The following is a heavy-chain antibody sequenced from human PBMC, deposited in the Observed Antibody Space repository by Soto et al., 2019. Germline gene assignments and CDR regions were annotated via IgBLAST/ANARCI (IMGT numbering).Heavy chain of an antibody. CDR3: AAGNLDYYYYYGMDV. CDR1: GYTLTELS. CDR2: FDPEDGET. Sequence: ASVKVSRKVSGYTLTELSMHWVRQAPGKGLEWMGGFDPEDGETIYAQKFQGRVTMTEDTSTDTAYMELSRLRSDDTAVYYCAAGNLDYYYYYGMDVWGQGTTVTVSS. J-gene: IGHJ6*02. D-gene: IGHD1-1*01. V-gene: IGHV1-24*01.